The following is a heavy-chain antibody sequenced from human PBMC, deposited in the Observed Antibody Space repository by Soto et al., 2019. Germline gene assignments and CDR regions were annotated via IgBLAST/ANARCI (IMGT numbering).Heavy chain of an antibody. V-gene: IGHV1-3*01. CDR2: INAGNGNT. D-gene: IGHD6-19*01. CDR1: GYTFTSYA. Sequence: QVQLVQSGAEVKKPGASVKVSCKASGYTFTSYAMHWVRQAPGQRLEWMGWINAGNGNTKYSQKFQGRVTITSDTSASTADMELSSLRSEDTAVYYCAREFRGAGYFDYWGQGTLVTVSS. J-gene: IGHJ4*02. CDR3: AREFRGAGYFDY.